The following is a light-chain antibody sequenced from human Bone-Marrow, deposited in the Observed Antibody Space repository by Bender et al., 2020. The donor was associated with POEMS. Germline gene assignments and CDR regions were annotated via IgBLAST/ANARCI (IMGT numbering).Light chain of an antibody. J-gene: IGLJ1*01. CDR3: CSYAGVYV. CDR1: SSDVGSYNL. CDR2: EVN. Sequence: QSALTQPASVSGSPGQSITISCTGTSSDVGSYNLVSWYQLHPGKAPKLMIYEVNERPSGVSRRFSGSKSGNTASLKISGLQAEDEADYYCCSYAGVYVFGSGTQVTVL. V-gene: IGLV2-23*02.